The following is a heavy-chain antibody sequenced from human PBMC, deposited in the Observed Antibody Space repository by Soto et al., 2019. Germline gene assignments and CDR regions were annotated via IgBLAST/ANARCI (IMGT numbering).Heavy chain of an antibody. CDR2: IIPILGIA. Sequence: QVQLVQSGAEVKKPGSSVKVSCKASGGTFSSYTISWVRQAPGQGLEWMGRIIPILGIANDAQKFQGRVTITADKSTSTAYMELSSLRSEDTAVYYCAGEMATITETYYYYYGMDVWGQGTTVTVSS. CDR1: GGTFSSYT. D-gene: IGHD5-12*01. J-gene: IGHJ6*02. CDR3: AGEMATITETYYYYYGMDV. V-gene: IGHV1-69*08.